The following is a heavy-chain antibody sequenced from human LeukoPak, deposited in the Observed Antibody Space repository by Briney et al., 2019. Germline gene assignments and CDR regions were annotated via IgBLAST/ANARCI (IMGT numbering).Heavy chain of an antibody. V-gene: IGHV3-53*01. Sequence: GSLRLSCAASGFTVISNYMSWVRQAPGKGLEWVSLIYSGGSTYYADSVRGRFTISRDNSKNTPCLQMNSLRAEDTAVYYCATTRYDAFDIWGQGTMVTVSS. CDR3: ATTRYDAFDI. CDR2: IYSGGST. CDR1: GFTVISNY. D-gene: IGHD4-17*01. J-gene: IGHJ3*02.